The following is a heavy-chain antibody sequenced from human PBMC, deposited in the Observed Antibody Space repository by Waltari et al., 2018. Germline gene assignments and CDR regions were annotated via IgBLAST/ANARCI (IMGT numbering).Heavy chain of an antibody. CDR2: ITSDGSRT. V-gene: IGHV3-74*01. CDR1: GFTFSTYW. J-gene: IGHJ6*02. D-gene: IGHD2-15*01. Sequence: VQLVESGGGLVQPGGSLRLSCEASGFTFSTYWMCWVRQVPGKGLVWVSTITSDGSRTRYADSVKGRFTISRDNAKNPLYLQTNSLRAEDTAVYYCASHRPGGYGMDVWGHGTTVTVSS. CDR3: ASHRPGGYGMDV.